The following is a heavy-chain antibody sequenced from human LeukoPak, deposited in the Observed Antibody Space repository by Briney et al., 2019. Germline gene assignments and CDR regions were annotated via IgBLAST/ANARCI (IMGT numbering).Heavy chain of an antibody. CDR2: ISFDGSNK. CDR3: AKEGVYSSSWYFDY. D-gene: IGHD6-13*01. Sequence: GGSLRLSCAASGFTLVNYPMHWVRQAPGKGLEWVAIISFDGSNKYYADSVKGRFTVSRDDSKHTLYLQMNSLRTEDTAVYYCAKEGVYSSSWYFDYWGQGTLVTVSS. CDR1: GFTLVNYP. V-gene: IGHV3-30-3*01. J-gene: IGHJ4*02.